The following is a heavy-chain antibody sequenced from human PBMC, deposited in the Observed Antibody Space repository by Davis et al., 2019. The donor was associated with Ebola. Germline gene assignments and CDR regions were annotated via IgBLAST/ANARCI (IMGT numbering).Heavy chain of an antibody. J-gene: IGHJ6*02. CDR3: VRWRYSGYLYYYYGMDV. CDR2: INHSGST. V-gene: IGHV4-34*01. D-gene: IGHD5-12*01. Sequence: SETLSLTCAVYGGSFSGYYWSWIRQPPGKGLEWIGEINHSGSTNYNPSLKSRVTISVDTSKNQFSLKLSSVTAADTAVYYCVRWRYSGYLYYYYGMDVWGQGTTATVSS. CDR1: GGSFSGYY.